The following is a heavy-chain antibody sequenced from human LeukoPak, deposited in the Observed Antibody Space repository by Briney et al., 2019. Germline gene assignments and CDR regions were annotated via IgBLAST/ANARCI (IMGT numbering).Heavy chain of an antibody. Sequence: PSESLSLTCTVSGGSISSGDYYWSWIRQPPGKGLEWTGYIYYSGSTYYNSSLKCRVTISVDTSKNQFSLKLSSVTAADTAVYYCARDLPSGSYYATEHDAFDIWGQGTMVTVSS. CDR2: IYYSGST. J-gene: IGHJ3*02. V-gene: IGHV4-30-4*08. CDR1: GGSISSGDYY. CDR3: ARDLPSGSYYATEHDAFDI. D-gene: IGHD1-26*01.